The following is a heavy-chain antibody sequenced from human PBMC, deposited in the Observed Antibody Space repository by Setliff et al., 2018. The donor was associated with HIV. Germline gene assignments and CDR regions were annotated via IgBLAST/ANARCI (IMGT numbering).Heavy chain of an antibody. Sequence: SETLSLTCAVSGGSVDSRDYYWGWIRQPPGKGLEWIGNILYGGTTYYTPSLKSRVPISVDTSRNQFSLRLNSVTAADTAVYYCARPTTGLGGGAAFDIWGQGTMVTVSS. J-gene: IGHJ3*02. D-gene: IGHD2-8*01. CDR1: GGSVDSRDYY. CDR2: ILYGGTT. CDR3: ARPTTGLGGGAAFDI. V-gene: IGHV4-39*01.